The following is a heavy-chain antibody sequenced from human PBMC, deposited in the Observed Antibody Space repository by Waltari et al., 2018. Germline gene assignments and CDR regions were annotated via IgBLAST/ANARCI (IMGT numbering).Heavy chain of an antibody. CDR3: ATEGAMVRGVIFGYGMDV. D-gene: IGHD3-10*01. CDR1: GYTLTELS. Sequence: QVQLVQSGAEVKKPGASVKVSCKVSGYTLTELSMHWVRQAPGKGLEWMGGCDPEDVETIYAQRFQGRVTMTEDTSTDTAYMELSSLRSEDTAVYYCATEGAMVRGVIFGYGMDVWGQGTTVTVSS. J-gene: IGHJ6*02. CDR2: CDPEDVET. V-gene: IGHV1-24*01.